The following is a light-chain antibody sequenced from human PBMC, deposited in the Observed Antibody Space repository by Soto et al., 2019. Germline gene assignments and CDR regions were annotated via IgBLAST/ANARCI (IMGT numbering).Light chain of an antibody. V-gene: IGLV2-14*03. CDR3: SSYSSSSTRV. CDR2: EVS. Sequence: QSALTQPASVSGSPGQSITISCTGTSSDVGAYDFVSWYQQHPDKAPKLMIYEVSTRPSGVSNRFSGSKSVNTATLTISGLQAVDEADYYCSSYSSSSTRVFGTGTKVTVL. CDR1: SSDVGAYDF. J-gene: IGLJ1*01.